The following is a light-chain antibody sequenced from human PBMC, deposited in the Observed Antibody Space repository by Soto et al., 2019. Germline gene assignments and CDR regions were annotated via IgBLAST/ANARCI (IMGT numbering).Light chain of an antibody. Sequence: EVVLTQSPGTLSLSPGERATLSCRAGQSVGSNSLAWYQQRPGQAPRLVIYAASSRATGIPDRFTGSGSGTDFTLTSSRLEPEDFAVYYCPQFGGSPPTYTFGQGTKLEIK. V-gene: IGKV3-20*01. CDR1: QSVGSNS. J-gene: IGKJ2*01. CDR3: PQFGGSPPTYT. CDR2: AAS.